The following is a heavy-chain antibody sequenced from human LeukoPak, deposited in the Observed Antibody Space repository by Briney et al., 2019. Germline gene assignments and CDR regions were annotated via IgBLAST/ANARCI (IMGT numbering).Heavy chain of an antibody. V-gene: IGHV3-30*02. Sequence: PGGSLRLSCAASGFTFSSYGMHWVRQAPGKGLEWVAFIRYDGSNKYYADSVKGRFTISRDNSKNTLYLQMNSLRAEDTAVYYCARANLVQSHFDYWGQGTLVTVSS. CDR1: GFTFSSYG. D-gene: IGHD6-13*01. J-gene: IGHJ4*02. CDR3: ARANLVQSHFDY. CDR2: IRYDGSNK.